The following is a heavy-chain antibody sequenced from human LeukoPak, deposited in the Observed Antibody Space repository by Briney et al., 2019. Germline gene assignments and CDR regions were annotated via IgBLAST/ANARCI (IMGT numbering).Heavy chain of an antibody. V-gene: IGHV3-33*01. D-gene: IGHD2-2*01. J-gene: IGHJ2*01. Sequence: PTGTSLRLSCAASGFTFSDHGLHWVRQAPGKGLEWVAIVWPEGNKKLYADSVKGRFTISKDNPRNTVYLQMNSLRVDDTAVYYCVVVVVPAAVWHFDFWGSGTLVTVSS. CDR3: VVVVVPAAVWHFDF. CDR2: VWPEGNKK. CDR1: GFTFSDHG.